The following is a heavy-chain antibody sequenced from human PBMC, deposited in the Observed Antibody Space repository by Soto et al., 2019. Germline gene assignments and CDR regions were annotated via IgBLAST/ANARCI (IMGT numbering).Heavy chain of an antibody. V-gene: IGHV4-31*03. CDR3: ARSSQSTVTTSAY. D-gene: IGHD4-17*01. Sequence: KASETLSLTCTVSGGSISSGGYYWSWIRQHPGKGLEWIGYIYYSGSTYYNPSLKSRVTISVDTSKNQFSLKLSSVTAADTAVYYCARSSQSTVTTSAYWGQGTLVTVSS. CDR1: GGSISSGGYY. J-gene: IGHJ4*02. CDR2: IYYSGST.